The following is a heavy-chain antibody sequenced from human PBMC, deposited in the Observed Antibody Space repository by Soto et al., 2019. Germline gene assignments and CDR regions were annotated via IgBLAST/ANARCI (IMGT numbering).Heavy chain of an antibody. Sequence: VQLVQSGGEIKKPGASVNVSCKASGYTFIRYGISWVRQAPGQGFEWMGWISGKNDKRNHAQKFRGRITMTTDTSTNTAYLEVRSLGSDDTAIYYCAREGNGYEDYWGQGTLVTVSS. J-gene: IGHJ4*02. V-gene: IGHV1-18*04. CDR3: AREGNGYEDY. CDR1: GYTFIRYG. D-gene: IGHD5-18*01. CDR2: ISGKNDKR.